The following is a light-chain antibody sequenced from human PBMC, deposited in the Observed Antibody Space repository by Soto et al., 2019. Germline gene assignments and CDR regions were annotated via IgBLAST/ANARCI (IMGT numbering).Light chain of an antibody. Sequence: EFVLTQSPDTLSLPPGERATLSCRASQTVTSSNVAWYQQKPGQAPRPLVYGPSTRATGVPDRFSGSGSGTDFTLTITRLEPEDFAVYYCHQYGASLPVTFGPGTKVEIK. CDR3: HQYGASLPVT. CDR1: QTVTSSN. J-gene: IGKJ3*01. CDR2: GPS. V-gene: IGKV3-20*01.